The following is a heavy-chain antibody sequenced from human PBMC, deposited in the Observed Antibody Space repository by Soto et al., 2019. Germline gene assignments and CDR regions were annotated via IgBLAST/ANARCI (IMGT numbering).Heavy chain of an antibody. CDR1: GFSLTGYY. CDR3: ARESYQVLSDGTDV. D-gene: IGHD3-16*01. CDR2: INPNTGGT. J-gene: IGHJ6*02. V-gene: IGHV1-2*02. Sequence: ASVKVSCKASGFSLTGYYFHWIRAAPGQGLEWLGWINPNTGGTTYAQKFQGRVTLTWDTSINTAYMELSSLRPDDTAMYYCARESYQVLSDGTDVWGQGTSATVSS.